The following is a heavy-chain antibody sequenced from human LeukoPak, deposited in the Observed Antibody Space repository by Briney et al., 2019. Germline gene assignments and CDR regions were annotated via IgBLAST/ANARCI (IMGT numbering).Heavy chain of an antibody. J-gene: IGHJ4*02. V-gene: IGHV3-23*01. CDR3: ARRAGAYSHPYDY. D-gene: IGHD4/OR15-4a*01. CDR1: GFTFSTYG. Sequence: GGTLRLSCEASGFTFSTYGMSWVRQAPGKGLEWVSGISGSGVSTNYADSLKGRFTIYRDNSKNTLYLQMNSLRAEDTAVYYCARRAGAYSHPYDYWGQGTLVTVSS. CDR2: ISGSGVST.